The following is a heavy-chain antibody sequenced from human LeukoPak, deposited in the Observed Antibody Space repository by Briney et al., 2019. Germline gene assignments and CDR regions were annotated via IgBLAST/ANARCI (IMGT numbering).Heavy chain of an antibody. V-gene: IGHV3-23*01. Sequence: GGSLRLSCAASGFTFSSYAMGWVRQAPGKGLEWVSAISGSGGTTYYADSVKGRLTISRDNSKNTLYLQMNSLRAEDTAVYHCAGSNTYYYYYMDVWGKGTTVTVSS. CDR3: AGSNTYYYYYMDV. D-gene: IGHD2/OR15-2a*01. J-gene: IGHJ6*03. CDR1: GFTFSSYA. CDR2: ISGSGGTT.